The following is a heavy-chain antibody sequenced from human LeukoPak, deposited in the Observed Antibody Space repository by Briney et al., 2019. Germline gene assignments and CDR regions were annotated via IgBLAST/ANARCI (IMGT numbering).Heavy chain of an antibody. D-gene: IGHD2-2*01. CDR1: GYTFTSYG. V-gene: IGHV1-18*01. CDR2: ISAYNGNT. Sequence: AASVKVSCKASGYTFTSYGISWVRQAPGQGLEWMGWISAYNGNTNYAQNLQGRVTMTTDTSTSTAYMELRSLRSDDTAVYYCAGNLRVGVPAAIDYWGQGTLVTVSS. CDR3: AGNLRVGVPAAIDY. J-gene: IGHJ4*02.